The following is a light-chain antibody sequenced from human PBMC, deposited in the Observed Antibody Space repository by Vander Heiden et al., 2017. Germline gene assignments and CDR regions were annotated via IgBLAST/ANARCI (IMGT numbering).Light chain of an antibody. J-gene: IGLJ2*01. CDR2: EVS. Sequence: QSALTQPASVSGSPGQSITISCTRTSSDVGGYNYVSWYQQHPGKAPRLMIYEVSNRPSGVSNRFSGSKSGNTAALTISGLQAEDEADYYCSSYTSSPDVVFGGGTKLTVL. CDR1: SSDVGGYNY. CDR3: SSYTSSPDVV. V-gene: IGLV2-14*01.